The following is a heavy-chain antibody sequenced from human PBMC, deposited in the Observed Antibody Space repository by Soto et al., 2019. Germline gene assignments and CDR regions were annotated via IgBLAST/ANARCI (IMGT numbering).Heavy chain of an antibody. D-gene: IGHD6-13*01. CDR2: ISTYSGNT. CDR1: GYTFTSYG. CDR3: ARSGYTSSWYYFDY. V-gene: IGHV1-18*01. J-gene: IGHJ4*02. Sequence: QVPLVQSGAEVKKPGASVKVSCKASGYTFTSYGISWVRQAPGQGLEWMGWISTYSGNTNYAQKLQGRVTMTTDTSTTTAYMELRSLRSDDTAFYYCARSGYTSSWYYFDYWGQGTLVTVSS.